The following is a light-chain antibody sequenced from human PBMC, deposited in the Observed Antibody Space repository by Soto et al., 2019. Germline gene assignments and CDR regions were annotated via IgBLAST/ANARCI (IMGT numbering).Light chain of an antibody. CDR1: SSDVGGYNY. Sequence: SVLPKPASVYGSPGESITISCTGTSSDVGGYNYVSWYQQHPGKAPKLMIYDVSNRPSGVSNRFSGSKSGNTASLTISGLQAEDEADYYCSSYTSSSTLDVFGTGTKVTVL. J-gene: IGLJ1*01. V-gene: IGLV2-14*01. CDR3: SSYTSSSTLDV. CDR2: DVS.